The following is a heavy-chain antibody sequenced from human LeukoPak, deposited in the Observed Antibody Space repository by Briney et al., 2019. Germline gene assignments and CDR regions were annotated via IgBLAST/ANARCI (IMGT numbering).Heavy chain of an antibody. CDR3: ASGITVYYYYGMDV. CDR2: INPNSGGT. Sequence: ASVKVSCKTSGYTFTGYYMHWVRQAPGQGLEWMGWINPNSGGTNYAQKFQGRVTMTRDTPISTAYMELSRLRSDDTAVYYCASGITVYYYYGMDVWGQGTTVTVSS. V-gene: IGHV1-2*02. J-gene: IGHJ6*02. D-gene: IGHD1/OR15-1a*01. CDR1: GYTFTGYY.